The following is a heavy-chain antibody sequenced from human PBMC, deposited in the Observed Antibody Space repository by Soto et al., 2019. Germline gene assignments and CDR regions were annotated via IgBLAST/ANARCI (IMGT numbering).Heavy chain of an antibody. Sequence: GASVNVSCKASGFTFTSPAVQWVRQARGQRLEWIGWIVVGSGNTNYAQKFQKRVTITRDMSTSTAYMELSSLRSEDTAVYYCAADRGDSATVLRFLEWPSSGPYYYGMDVWGQGTTVTVSS. CDR3: AADRGDSATVLRFLEWPSSGPYYYGMDV. J-gene: IGHJ6*02. CDR2: IVVGSGNT. V-gene: IGHV1-58*01. D-gene: IGHD3-3*01. CDR1: GFTFTSPA.